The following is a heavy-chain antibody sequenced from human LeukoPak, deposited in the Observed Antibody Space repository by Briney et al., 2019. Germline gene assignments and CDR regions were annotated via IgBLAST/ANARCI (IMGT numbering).Heavy chain of an antibody. CDR1: GFTFSSYA. D-gene: IGHD6-19*01. CDR3: ALQCLTPPAPDY. Sequence: GGSLRLSCAASGFTFSSYAMSWVRQAPGKGLEWVSAISGSGGSTYYADSVKGGFTISRDNSKNTLYVQMNRLRAEDTAVYYCALQCLTPPAPDYWGQGTLVTVSS. V-gene: IGHV3-23*01. CDR2: ISGSGGST. J-gene: IGHJ4*02.